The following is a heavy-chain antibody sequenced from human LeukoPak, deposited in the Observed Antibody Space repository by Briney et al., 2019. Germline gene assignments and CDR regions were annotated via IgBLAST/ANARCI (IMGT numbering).Heavy chain of an antibody. CDR3: AKDVKVGGVTPFDY. Sequence: AGGPLRLSCAASGFTFSSYAMSWVRQAPGEGLEWVSAISGSGAGTSYADSVKGRFTISRDNSKNTLSLQMNSLRAQDTAIYYCAKDVKVGGVTPFDYWGQGTLVTVSS. J-gene: IGHJ4*02. CDR2: ISGSGAGT. CDR1: GFTFSSYA. V-gene: IGHV3-23*01. D-gene: IGHD3-16*01.